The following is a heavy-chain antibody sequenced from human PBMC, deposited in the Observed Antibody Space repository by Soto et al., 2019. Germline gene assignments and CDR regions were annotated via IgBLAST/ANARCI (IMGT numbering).Heavy chain of an antibody. D-gene: IGHD3-16*01. Sequence: SETLPLSCTVSGAYISGFDWSWIRKYAGKGLEWIGRIYATGTTDYNPSLKSRVMMSVDTSKKQFSLKLRSVTAADTAVYYCVRDGMQTLRDLFDSWGQGISVTVSS. CDR1: GAYISGFD. CDR3: VRDGMQTLRDLFDS. CDR2: IYATGTT. V-gene: IGHV4-4*07. J-gene: IGHJ5*01.